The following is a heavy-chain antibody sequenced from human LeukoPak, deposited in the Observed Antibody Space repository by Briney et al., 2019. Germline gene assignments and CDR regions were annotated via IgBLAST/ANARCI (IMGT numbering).Heavy chain of an antibody. CDR2: ISSGGSKI. V-gene: IGHV3-48*03. CDR3: ARDGVQGAPRGGYFDY. Sequence: GGPLRLSCAASGFTFSSNEMNWVRQAPGKGLEWLSYISSGGSKIYYADSVKGRFTISRDNAKNSLYLQLNSLRAEDTAVYYCARDGVQGAPRGGYFDYWGQGILVTVSS. D-gene: IGHD3-10*01. CDR1: GFTFSSNE. J-gene: IGHJ4*02.